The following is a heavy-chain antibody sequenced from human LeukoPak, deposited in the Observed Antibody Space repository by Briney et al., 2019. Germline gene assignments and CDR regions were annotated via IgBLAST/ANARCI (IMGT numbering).Heavy chain of an antibody. Sequence: PGGSLRLSCAASGFTFSSYSMNWVRQAPGKGLEWVSSISRNSGYIYYTDSMKGRLTISRDNANNSLYLQMNNLRAEDTAMYYCARGRRTGDRGYYFDYWGQGTLVTVSS. CDR1: GFTFSSYS. V-gene: IGHV3-21*01. CDR2: ISRNSGYI. CDR3: ARGRRTGDRGYYFDY. J-gene: IGHJ4*02. D-gene: IGHD7-27*01.